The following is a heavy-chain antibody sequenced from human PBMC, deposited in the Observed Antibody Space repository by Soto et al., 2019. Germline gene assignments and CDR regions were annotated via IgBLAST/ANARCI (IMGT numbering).Heavy chain of an antibody. CDR3: ARGDRGGFDL. CDR2: ISGSYDNT. D-gene: IGHD3-10*01. V-gene: IGHV3-23*01. Sequence: GGSLRLSCAASGFSTSIYAMSWVRQAPGKGLEWVSAISGSYDNTYYADSVKGRFTISRDNSKNSLYLQMTSLRVDDTAVYFCARGDRGGFDLWGQGTMVTVSS. J-gene: IGHJ3*01. CDR1: GFSTSIYA.